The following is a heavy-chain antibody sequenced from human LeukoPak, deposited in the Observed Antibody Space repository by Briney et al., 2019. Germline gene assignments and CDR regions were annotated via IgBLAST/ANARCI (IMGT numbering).Heavy chain of an antibody. J-gene: IGHJ4*02. CDR2: ISSSSSYI. D-gene: IGHD3-9*01. V-gene: IGHV3-21*04. CDR1: GFTFSSYS. Sequence: GGSLRLSCAASGFTFSSYSMNWVRQAPGKGLEWVSSISSSSSYIYYADSVKGRFTISRDNAKNSLYLQMNSLRAEDTALYYCAKVMTGYYYYFDYWGQGALVTVSS. CDR3: AKVMTGYYYYFDY.